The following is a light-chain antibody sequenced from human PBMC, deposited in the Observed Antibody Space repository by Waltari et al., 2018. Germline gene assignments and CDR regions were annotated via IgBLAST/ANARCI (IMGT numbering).Light chain of an antibody. J-gene: IGLJ3*02. CDR3: AAWDDSLSGLV. CDR1: SSNIGSNY. CDR2: KNN. Sequence: QSVLTQQPSASGPPGPKVTIPCIGSSSNIGSNYLSWYQQLPGTAPKLLIFKNNQRPSGVPDRFSDSKSGTSASLAINGLRSEDEADYYCAAWDDSLSGLVLGAGTKVTVL. V-gene: IGLV1-47*01.